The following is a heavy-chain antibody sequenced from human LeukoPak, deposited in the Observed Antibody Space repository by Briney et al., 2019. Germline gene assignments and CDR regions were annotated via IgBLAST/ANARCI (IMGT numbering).Heavy chain of an antibody. CDR1: GYSFTNYW. CDR3: ARGRYCSSTGCSHFDY. V-gene: IGHV5-51*01. D-gene: IGHD2-2*01. J-gene: IGHJ4*02. CDR2: IYPGDSDT. Sequence: GESLKISCKGSGYSFTNYWIAWVRQMPGKGLEWMGIIYPGDSDTRYSLSFQGQVTISADRSISTAYLQWSSLKASDTAMYYCARGRYCSSTGCSHFDYWGQGTLVTVSS.